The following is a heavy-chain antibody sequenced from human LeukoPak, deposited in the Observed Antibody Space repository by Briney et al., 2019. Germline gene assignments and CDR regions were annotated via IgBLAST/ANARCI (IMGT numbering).Heavy chain of an antibody. V-gene: IGHV3-64D*09. CDR1: GFTLSSHA. D-gene: IGHD3/OR15-3a*01. J-gene: IGHJ4*02. Sequence: GGSLRLSCSASGFTLSSHAMHWVRQAPGKALEYVSAISYNGGSTYYANSVKDRFTISRDNSKNTLYLQMTSLRPEDTAVFYCVRRTGNYFDYWGQGTLVTVSS. CDR3: VRRTGNYFDY. CDR2: ISYNGGST.